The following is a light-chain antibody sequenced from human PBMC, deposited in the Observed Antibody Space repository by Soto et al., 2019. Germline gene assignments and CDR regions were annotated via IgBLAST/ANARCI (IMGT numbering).Light chain of an antibody. CDR2: GAA. CDR3: QQYNNWPLT. J-gene: IGKJ3*01. Sequence: EIVMTQSPAPLSVSPGERATLSCRASQSVSSNLAWYQQKPGQPPRLFIHGAATRATGIPARFSGSGSGTEFTLTISSLQSEDFAVYYCQQYNNWPLTFGPGTKVDI. V-gene: IGKV3-15*01. CDR1: QSVSSN.